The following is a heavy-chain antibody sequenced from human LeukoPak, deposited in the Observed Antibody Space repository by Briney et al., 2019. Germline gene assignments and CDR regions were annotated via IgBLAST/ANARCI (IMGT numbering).Heavy chain of an antibody. CDR2: IYSSGST. CDR3: ARVGIRGVTIFDY. V-gene: IGHV4-59*12. Sequence: PSETLSLTCTVSGGSINTYYWGWIRQPSGKGLEWIGNIYSSGSTNYNPSLKSRVTMSVDTSKNQFSLKLSSVTAADTAVYYCARVGIRGVTIFDYWGQGTLVTVSS. D-gene: IGHD3-10*01. J-gene: IGHJ4*02. CDR1: GGSINTYY.